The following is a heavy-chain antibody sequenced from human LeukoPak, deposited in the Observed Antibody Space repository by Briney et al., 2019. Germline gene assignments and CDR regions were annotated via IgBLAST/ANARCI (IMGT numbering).Heavy chain of an antibody. J-gene: IGHJ4*02. D-gene: IGHD3-22*01. CDR3: AKDSSLHYYDSTGDFDY. CDR1: GGSFSGYY. Sequence: ETLSLTCAVYGGSFSGYYWSWVRQAPGKGLEWVSTISGSGGSPYYADSVKGRFTISRDNSKNTLYLQMNSLRAEDTAVYYCAKDSSLHYYDSTGDFDYWGQGTLVTVSS. CDR2: ISGSGGSP. V-gene: IGHV3-23*01.